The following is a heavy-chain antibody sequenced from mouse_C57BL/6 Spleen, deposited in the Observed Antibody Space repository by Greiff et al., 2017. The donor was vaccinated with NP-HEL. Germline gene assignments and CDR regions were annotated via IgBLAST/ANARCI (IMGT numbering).Heavy chain of an antibody. CDR2: IYPGDGDT. Sequence: VQLQQSGPELVKPGASVKISCKASGYAFSSSWMNWVKQRPGKGLEWIGRIYPGDGDTNYNGKFKGKATLTAEKSSSTAYMQLSSLAAEDSAVYFCARGDPDYWGQGTTLTVSS. V-gene: IGHV1-82*01. CDR3: ARGDPDY. J-gene: IGHJ2*01. CDR1: GYAFSSSW.